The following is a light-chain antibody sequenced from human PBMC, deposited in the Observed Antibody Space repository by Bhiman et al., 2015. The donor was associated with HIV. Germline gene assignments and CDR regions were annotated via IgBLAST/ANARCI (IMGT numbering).Light chain of an antibody. J-gene: IGLJ1*01. CDR1: SSNIGNNY. V-gene: IGLV1-51*02. CDR3: QSYDSGLGLYL. CDR2: ENT. Sequence: QSVLTQPPSVSAAPGQKVTISCSGSSSNIGNNYVSWYQQLPGTAPKLLIYENTKRPSGIPDRFSGSKSGTSATLGITGLQTGDEADYYCQSYDSGLGLYLFGGGTSVSVL.